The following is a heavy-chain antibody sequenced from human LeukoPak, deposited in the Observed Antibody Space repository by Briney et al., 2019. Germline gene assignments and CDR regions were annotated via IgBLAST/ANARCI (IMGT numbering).Heavy chain of an antibody. Sequence: PGGPLILSCAASGFTFSNYAMSWVRQAPGRGLEWVSTISSRGDNTYDADSVKGRFTISRDNSKNSLYLQMNSLRADDTAVYYCVTGPRPDITVAHPIDKWGQGILVTVYS. V-gene: IGHV3-23*01. CDR2: ISSRGDNT. J-gene: IGHJ4*02. CDR3: VTGPRPDITVAHPIDK. CDR1: GFTFSNYA. D-gene: IGHD6-19*01.